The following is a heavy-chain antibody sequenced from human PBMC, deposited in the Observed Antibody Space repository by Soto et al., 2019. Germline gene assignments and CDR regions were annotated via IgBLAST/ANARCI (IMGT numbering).Heavy chain of an antibody. J-gene: IGHJ4*02. D-gene: IGHD6-19*01. CDR1: GGSITTNW. V-gene: IGHV4-4*02. Sequence: QVHLQESGPGLVKPSGTLSLTCAVSGGSITTNWWSWVRQPPGKGLEWIGEIYHSGTTNYNPSLRGGVTISVDKSNNPSSLNLNSVTAADSAIYYCARHIAVPRTRGFDYWGQGNLVTVSS. CDR2: IYHSGTT. CDR3: ARHIAVPRTRGFDY.